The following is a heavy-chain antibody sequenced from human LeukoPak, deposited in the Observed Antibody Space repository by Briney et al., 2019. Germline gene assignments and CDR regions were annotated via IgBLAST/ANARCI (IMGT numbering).Heavy chain of an antibody. J-gene: IGHJ6*03. V-gene: IGHV4-59*01. CDR3: ARDPGYYYDSSGYYYGYYYYYMDV. D-gene: IGHD3-22*01. CDR1: GGSISSYY. Sequence: PSETLSLTCTVSGGSISSYYWSWIRQPPGKGLEWIGYIYYSGSTNYNPSLKSRVTISVDTSKNQFSLKLSSVTAADTAVYYCARDPGYYYDSSGYYYGYYYYYMDVWGKGTTVTVSS. CDR2: IYYSGST.